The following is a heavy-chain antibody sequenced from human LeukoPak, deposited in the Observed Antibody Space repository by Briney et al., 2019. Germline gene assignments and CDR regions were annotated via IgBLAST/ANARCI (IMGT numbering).Heavy chain of an antibody. CDR1: GYTFTGYY. V-gene: IGHV1-2*02. CDR3: ARVLGQSRSLLWFGELLPHSGY. D-gene: IGHD3-10*01. CDR2: INPNSGGT. J-gene: IGHJ4*02. Sequence: ASVKVSCKASGYTFTGYYMHWVRQAPGQGLEWMGWINPNSGGTNCAQKFQGRVTMTRDTSISTAYMELSRLRSDDTAVYYCARVLGQSRSLLWFGELLPHSGYWGQGTLVTVSS.